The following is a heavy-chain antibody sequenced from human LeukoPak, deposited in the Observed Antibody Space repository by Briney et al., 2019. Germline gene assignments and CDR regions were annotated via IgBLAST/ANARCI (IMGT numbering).Heavy chain of an antibody. D-gene: IGHD4-17*01. CDR3: AKQGTVTTVN. V-gene: IGHV3-23*01. CDR1: GFTFSSYA. Sequence: PGGSLRLSCAASGFTFSSYAMSWVRQAPGDGLEWVSGISGSGGSTYYADSVKGRFTISRDNSKNTLYLQMDSLRAEDTAVYYCAKQGTVTTVNWGQGTLVTVSS. CDR2: ISGSGGST. J-gene: IGHJ4*02.